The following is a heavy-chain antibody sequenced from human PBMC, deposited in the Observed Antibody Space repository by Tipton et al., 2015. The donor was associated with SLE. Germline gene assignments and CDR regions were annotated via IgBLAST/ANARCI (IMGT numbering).Heavy chain of an antibody. J-gene: IGHJ4*02. CDR2: IYYSGST. D-gene: IGHD6-19*01. Sequence: TLSLTYTVSGGSVSSGSYYWSWIRQPPGKGLEWIGYIYYSGSTNYNPSLKSRVTISVDTSKNQFSLKLSSVTAADTAVYYCASSGSGWYLDYWGQGTLVTVSS. V-gene: IGHV4-61*01. CDR1: GGSVSSGSYY. CDR3: ASSGSGWYLDY.